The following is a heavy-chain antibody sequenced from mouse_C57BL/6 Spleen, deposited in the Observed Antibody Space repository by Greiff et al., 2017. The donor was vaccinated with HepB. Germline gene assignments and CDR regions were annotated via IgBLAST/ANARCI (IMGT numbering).Heavy chain of an antibody. CDR3: ARYPYYYGSSSAWFAY. J-gene: IGHJ3*01. CDR2: INPSNGGT. V-gene: IGHV1-53*01. D-gene: IGHD1-1*01. CDR1: GYTFTSYW. Sequence: QVQLQQSGTELVKPGASVKLSCKASGYTFTSYWMHWVKQRPGQGLEWIGNINPSNGGTNYNEKFKSKATLTVDKSSSTAYMQLSSLTSEDSAVYYCARYPYYYGSSSAWFAYWGQGTLVTVSA.